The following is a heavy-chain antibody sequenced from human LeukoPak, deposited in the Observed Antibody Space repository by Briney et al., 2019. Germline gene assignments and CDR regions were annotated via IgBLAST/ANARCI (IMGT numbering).Heavy chain of an antibody. Sequence: PSETLSLTCTVSGGSICSYYWRWIRQPAGKGLEWIGRIYTSGSTNYNPSLKSRVTMSVDTSKNQFSLKLSSVTAADTAVYYCARDYYDSSGYYFHFDYWGQGTLVTVSS. V-gene: IGHV4-4*07. J-gene: IGHJ4*02. CDR1: GGSICSYY. D-gene: IGHD3-22*01. CDR3: ARDYYDSSGYYFHFDY. CDR2: IYTSGST.